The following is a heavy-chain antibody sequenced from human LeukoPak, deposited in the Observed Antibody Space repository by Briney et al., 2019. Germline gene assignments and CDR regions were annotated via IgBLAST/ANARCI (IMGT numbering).Heavy chain of an antibody. Sequence: GGSLRLSCAASGFTFSNAWMSWVRQAPGKGLEWVGRVKSKTNGGTTAYAAPVKGRFTISRDDSKNTYLQMNSLKCEDTAVYYCTAGIGHSDFDYWGQGTLVTVSS. CDR3: TAGIGHSDFDY. V-gene: IGHV3-15*01. CDR2: VKSKTNGGTT. CDR1: GFTFSNAW. J-gene: IGHJ4*02. D-gene: IGHD6-13*01.